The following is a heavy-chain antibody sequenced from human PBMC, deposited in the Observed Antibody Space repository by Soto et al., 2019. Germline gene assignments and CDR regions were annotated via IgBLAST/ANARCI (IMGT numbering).Heavy chain of an antibody. J-gene: IGHJ2*01. V-gene: IGHV1-69*13. CDR2: IIPIFGTA. D-gene: IGHD2-15*01. CDR3: ASQPLGYCSGGSCYPDWYFDR. CDR1: GGTFSSYA. Sequence: ASVKVSCKASGGTFSSYAISWVRQAPGQGLEWMGGIIPIFGTANYAQKFQGRVTITADESTSTAYMELSSLRSEDTAVYYCASQPLGYCSGGSCYPDWYFDRWGRGTLVTVSS.